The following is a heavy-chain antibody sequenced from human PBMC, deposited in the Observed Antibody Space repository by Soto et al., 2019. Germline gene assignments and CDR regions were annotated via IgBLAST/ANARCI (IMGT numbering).Heavy chain of an antibody. CDR1: GGSISSYY. J-gene: IGHJ6*02. CDR3: ATYSNYDILTGPLGPYYYGMDV. V-gene: IGHV4-59*01. D-gene: IGHD3-9*01. Sequence: SETLSLTCTVSGGSISSYYWSWIRKHPGKRLEWIGYIYYSGSTNYNPSLKSRVTISVDTSKNQFSLKLSSVTAADTAVYYCATYSNYDILTGPLGPYYYGMDVWGQGTTVTVSS. CDR2: IYYSGST.